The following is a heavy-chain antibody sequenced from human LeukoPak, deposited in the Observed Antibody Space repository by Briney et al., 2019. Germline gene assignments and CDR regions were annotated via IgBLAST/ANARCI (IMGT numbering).Heavy chain of an antibody. CDR1: GGSISSSSYY. CDR3: ARDQPLPTGRGETTVYFDL. J-gene: IGHJ2*01. D-gene: IGHD1-1*01. V-gene: IGHV4-61*02. CDR2: IYTSGST. Sequence: KPSETLSLTCTVSGGSISSSSYYWSWIRQPAGKGLEWIGRIYTSGSTNYNPSLKSRVTMSVDTSKNQFSLKLSSVTAADTAVYYCARDQPLPTGRGETTVYFDLWGRGTLVTVSS.